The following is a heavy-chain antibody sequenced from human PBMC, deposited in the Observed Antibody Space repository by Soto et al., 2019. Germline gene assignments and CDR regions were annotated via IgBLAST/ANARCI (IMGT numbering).Heavy chain of an antibody. D-gene: IGHD3-10*01. CDR3: AREVTMVRGVIRNYDYYGMDV. CDR1: GGTFSSYA. J-gene: IGHJ6*02. V-gene: IGHV1-69*01. CDR2: IIPIFGTA. Sequence: QVQLVQSGAEVKKPGSSVKVSCKASGGTFSSYAISWVRQAPGQGLEWMGGIIPIFGTANYAQKFQGRVTITADESTSTAYMELSSLRSEDTAVYYCAREVTMVRGVIRNYDYYGMDVWGQGTTVTVSS.